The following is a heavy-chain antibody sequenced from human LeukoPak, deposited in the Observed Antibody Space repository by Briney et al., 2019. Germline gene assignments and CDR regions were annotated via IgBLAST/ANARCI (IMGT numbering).Heavy chain of an antibody. Sequence: GASVKVSCKASGYTITGYYMHWVRQAPGQGLEWMGWINPNSGGTNYAQKFQGRVTMTRDTSISTAYMELSRLRSDDTAVYYCARVNIQGNRDGYNYNWFDPWGQGTLVTVSS. D-gene: IGHD5-24*01. CDR3: ARVNIQGNRDGYNYNWFDP. J-gene: IGHJ5*02. CDR1: GYTITGYY. V-gene: IGHV1-2*02. CDR2: INPNSGGT.